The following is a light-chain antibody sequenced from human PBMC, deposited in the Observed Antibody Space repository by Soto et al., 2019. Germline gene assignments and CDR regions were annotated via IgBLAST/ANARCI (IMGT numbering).Light chain of an antibody. V-gene: IGKV3-11*01. Sequence: EIVLTQSPATLSLSPGERATLSCGASQRIVSSLAWYQQKAGQAPRLLIYGDSTRAAGVPARFSGSGCGTDFTLTISGLETEDFAVYFCLHRNNWPPRFTFGPGTAV. J-gene: IGKJ3*01. CDR1: QRIVSS. CDR3: LHRNNWPPRFT. CDR2: GDS.